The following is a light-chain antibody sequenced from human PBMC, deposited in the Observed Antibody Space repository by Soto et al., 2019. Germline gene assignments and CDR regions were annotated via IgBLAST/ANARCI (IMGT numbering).Light chain of an antibody. CDR2: EVT. CDR3: SSYAGSNNRYV. V-gene: IGLV2-8*01. Sequence: QSVLTQPPSASGSHGQSVTISCTGTSSDVGDYNFVSWYQQHPGKAPKLMIYEVTKRPSGVPDRFSGSKSGNTASLTVSGLQAEDEADYFCSSYAGSNNRYVFGTGTKLPVL. J-gene: IGLJ1*01. CDR1: SSDVGDYNF.